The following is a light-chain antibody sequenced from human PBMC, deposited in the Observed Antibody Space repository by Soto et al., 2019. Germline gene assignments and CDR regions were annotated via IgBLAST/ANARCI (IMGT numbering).Light chain of an antibody. CDR2: AAS. V-gene: IGKV1-39*01. J-gene: IGKJ1*01. CDR1: QSISSS. Sequence: DIQMTQSPSSLSASVGDRVTITCRASQSISSSLNRYQQKPGKAPKLLIYAASSLQSGVPTRFCGSRSGTDFTITISSLQPADFATYYCQQSYSTPPWTFGQGTKVEIK. CDR3: QQSYSTPPWT.